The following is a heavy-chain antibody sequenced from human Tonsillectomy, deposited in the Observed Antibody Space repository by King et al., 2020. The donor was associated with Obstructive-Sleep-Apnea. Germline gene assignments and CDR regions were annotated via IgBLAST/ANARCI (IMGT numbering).Heavy chain of an antibody. D-gene: IGHD3-10*01. CDR1: GGSISSYY. V-gene: IGHV4-59*01. CDR2: IHYSGST. CDR3: ARDQGYYGSGRYRDNWFDP. J-gene: IGHJ5*02. Sequence: VQLQESGPGLVKPSETLSLTCTVSGGSISSYYWNWIRQPPGKGLEWIGYIHYSGSTNYNPSLKSRVTISVDTSKNQFSLKLNSMTAADTAVYYCARDQGYYGSGRYRDNWFDPWGQGTLVTVSS.